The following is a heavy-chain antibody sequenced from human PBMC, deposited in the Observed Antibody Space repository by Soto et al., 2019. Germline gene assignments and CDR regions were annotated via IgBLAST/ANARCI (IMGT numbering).Heavy chain of an antibody. CDR1: GYTFSNYG. V-gene: IGHV1-18*01. Sequence: ASVNVSCKTSGYTFSNYGITWVRQAPGQPLEWLGWISLYSDGTNYAQKFQGRVSMTTDTSTTTAYMELRSLRSDDTAVYYCARVVPGAEAWFGPWGQGTLVTVSS. D-gene: IGHD2-2*01. CDR2: ISLYSDGT. CDR3: ARVVPGAEAWFGP. J-gene: IGHJ5*02.